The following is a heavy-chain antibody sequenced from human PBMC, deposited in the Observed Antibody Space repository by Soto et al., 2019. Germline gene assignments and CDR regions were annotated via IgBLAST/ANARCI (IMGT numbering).Heavy chain of an antibody. CDR3: AMVSPGIAKLDNWFDP. CDR2: ISPIFGTA. CDR1: GGTFSSYA. D-gene: IGHD6-13*01. Sequence: QVQLVQSGAEVKKPGSSVKVSCKASGGTFSSYAISWVRQAPGQGLEWMGGISPIFGTANEPQKFQGGGTLSADESTSTAYMELSSLRSEDTAVYYCAMVSPGIAKLDNWFDPWGQGTLVTVSS. V-gene: IGHV1-69*01. J-gene: IGHJ5*02.